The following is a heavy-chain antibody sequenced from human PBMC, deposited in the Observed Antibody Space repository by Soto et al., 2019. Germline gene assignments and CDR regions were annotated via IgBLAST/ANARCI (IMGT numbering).Heavy chain of an antibody. J-gene: IGHJ3*02. V-gene: IGHV4-28*03. CDR1: GYSISSSNW. D-gene: IGHD6-25*01. CDR2: IYHSGST. CDR3: ARGVRLDACDI. Sequence: QVQLQESGPGLVKPSDTLSLTCAVSGYSISSSNWWGWIRQPPGKGLEWIGYIYHSGSTDYNPSLKGRGPTRVDASQTQFSLKLGAVTAVDTAVYYCARGVRLDACDIWGQGTTVTGSS.